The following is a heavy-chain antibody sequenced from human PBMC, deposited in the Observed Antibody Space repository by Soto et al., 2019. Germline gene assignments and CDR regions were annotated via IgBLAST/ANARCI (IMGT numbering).Heavy chain of an antibody. V-gene: IGHV4-59*01. CDR2: IYYSGNT. CDR3: ARDWHYYDSSGYPRVYGMDV. CDR1: GGSISPYY. J-gene: IGHJ6*02. Sequence: SETLSLTCTVSGGSISPYYWSWIRQPPGKGLEWIGYIYYSGNTEYNPSLKSRVTISVDTSKNQFSLKLSSVTAADTAVYYCARDWHYYDSSGYPRVYGMDVWGQGTTVTVSS. D-gene: IGHD3-22*01.